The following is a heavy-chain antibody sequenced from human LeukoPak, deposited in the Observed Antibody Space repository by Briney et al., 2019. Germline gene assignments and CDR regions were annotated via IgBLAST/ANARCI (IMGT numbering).Heavy chain of an antibody. CDR2: IIPIFGTA. CDR3: ARGYSGSYYGNWFDP. CDR1: GGTFSSYA. D-gene: IGHD1-26*01. V-gene: IGHV1-69*06. Sequence: GASVKVSCKASGGTFSSYAISWVRQAPGQGLGWMGGIIPIFGTANYAQKFQGRVTITADKSTSTAYMELSSLRSEDTAVYYCARGYSGSYYGNWFDPWGQGTLVTVSS. J-gene: IGHJ5*02.